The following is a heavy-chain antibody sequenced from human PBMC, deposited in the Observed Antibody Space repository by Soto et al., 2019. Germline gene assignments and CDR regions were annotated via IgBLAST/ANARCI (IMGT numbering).Heavy chain of an antibody. CDR3: ASLIGTMVRRVPKGLDV. J-gene: IGHJ6*02. CDR1: GHSFTSYW. CDR2: IYPGDSDT. D-gene: IGHD3-10*01. V-gene: IGHV5-51*01. Sequence: GESLKISCKGSGHSFTSYWIGWVRHMPGKGLEWMGIIYPGDSDTRYSPSFQGQVTISADKSISTAYLQWSSLKASDTAMYYCASLIGTMVRRVPKGLDVWGQGTTVTVSS.